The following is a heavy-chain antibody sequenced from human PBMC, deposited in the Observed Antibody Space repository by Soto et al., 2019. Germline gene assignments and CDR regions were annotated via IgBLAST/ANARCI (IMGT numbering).Heavy chain of an antibody. CDR2: IYNSGRT. V-gene: IGHV4-59*08. CDR3: ARHFSVDYFYY. CDR1: GCAIRNYY. J-gene: IGHJ4*02. Sequence: SQTHLLTYTVAGCAIRNYYWSWIRQPPGKGLEWIGYIYNSGRTNYNPSLKSRVTISVDRSKNQFSLKLSSVTAADTAVYYCARHFSVDYFYYWGQGALVTVSS.